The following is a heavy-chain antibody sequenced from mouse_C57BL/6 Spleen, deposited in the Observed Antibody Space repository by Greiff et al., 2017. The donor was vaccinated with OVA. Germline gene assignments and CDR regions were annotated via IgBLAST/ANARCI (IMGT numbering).Heavy chain of an antibody. Sequence: VQLQQSGPELVKPGASVKISCKASGYTFTDYYMNWVKQSHGKSLEWIGDINPNNGGTSYNQKFTGKATLTVDKSSSTAYMELRSLTSEDSAVYYCAREGGDYYYGSSYYAMDYWGQGTSVTVSS. V-gene: IGHV1-26*01. CDR3: AREGGDYYYGSSYYAMDY. CDR1: GYTFTDYY. D-gene: IGHD1-1*01. J-gene: IGHJ4*01. CDR2: INPNNGGT.